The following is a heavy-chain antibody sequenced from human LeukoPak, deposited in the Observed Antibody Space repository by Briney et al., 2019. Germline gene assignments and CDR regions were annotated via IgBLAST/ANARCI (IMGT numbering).Heavy chain of an antibody. Sequence: GGSLRLSCVVSGFTFSNYPMSWVRQAPGKGLEWVSVISESGDVTHYADSMKGRFTISRDNTKNTLSLHMNSLRAEDTAIYYCARDSSRYVGSSDYWGQGTQVTVPS. J-gene: IGHJ4*02. CDR3: ARDSSRYVGSSDY. V-gene: IGHV3-23*01. D-gene: IGHD5-12*01. CDR2: ISESGDVT. CDR1: GFTFSNYP.